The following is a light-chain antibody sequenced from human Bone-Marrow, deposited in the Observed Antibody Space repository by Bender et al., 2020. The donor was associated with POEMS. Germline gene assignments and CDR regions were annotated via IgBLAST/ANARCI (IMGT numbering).Light chain of an antibody. CDR2: DVT. Sequence: QSALTQPASVSGSPGQSITISCTGTSSDVGSYNFVSWYQQHPGKAPKLLIYDVTKRPSGVPDRFSGFKAGNTASLTVSGLQAEDEADYYCCSYADGPWVFGGGTKLTVL. V-gene: IGLV2-23*02. CDR1: SSDVGSYNF. J-gene: IGLJ3*02. CDR3: CSYADGPWV.